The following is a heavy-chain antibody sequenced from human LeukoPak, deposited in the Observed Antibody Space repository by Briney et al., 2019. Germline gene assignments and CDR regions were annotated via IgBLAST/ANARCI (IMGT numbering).Heavy chain of an antibody. CDR1: GYTFTSYG. CDR3: ATEIFYSSSWY. Sequence: ASVKVSCKASGYTFTSYGISWVRQAPGQGLEWMGWISAYNGNTNYAQKLQGRVTMTEDTSTDTAYMELSSLRSEDTAVYYCATEIFYSSSWYWGQGTLVTVSS. D-gene: IGHD6-6*01. V-gene: IGHV1-18*01. CDR2: ISAYNGNT. J-gene: IGHJ4*02.